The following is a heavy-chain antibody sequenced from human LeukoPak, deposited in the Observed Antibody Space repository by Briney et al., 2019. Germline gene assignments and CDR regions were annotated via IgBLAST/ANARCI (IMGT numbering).Heavy chain of an antibody. CDR3: AREDVDTAMVGYYYYYMDV. J-gene: IGHJ6*03. CDR1: VFPFTSYG. D-gene: IGHD5-18*01. Sequence: PGGSLRLSCAASVFPFTSYGMHWVRQAPGKGLEWVAFIQYDGSAKYYADSVTGRFTVSRDNSKNTLYLQMNSLRAEDTAVYYCAREDVDTAMVGYYYYYMDVWGKGTTVTVSS. V-gene: IGHV3-30*02. CDR2: IQYDGSAK.